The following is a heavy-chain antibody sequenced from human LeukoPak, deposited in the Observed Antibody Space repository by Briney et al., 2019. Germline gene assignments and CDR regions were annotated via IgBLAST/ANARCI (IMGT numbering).Heavy chain of an antibody. V-gene: IGHV3-53*01. CDR2: IYGGDNR. J-gene: IGHJ4*02. D-gene: IGHD2-2*01. CDR1: GFTVSSAY. CDR3: ARGPTVSSTWDY. Sequence: GGSLRASCAASGFTVSSAYVSWVRQAPGKGLEWVSSIYGGDNREYSDSVKGRFTISRDDSKNTVSLQMSSLRVEDTAVYYCARGPTVSSTWDYWGQGTLVTVSS.